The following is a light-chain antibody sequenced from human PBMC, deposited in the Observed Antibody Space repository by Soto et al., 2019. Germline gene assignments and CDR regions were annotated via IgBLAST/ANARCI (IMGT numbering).Light chain of an antibody. CDR1: QSISRT. CDR3: QQYNNWPPIT. Sequence: EIVLTQSPDTLSVSPGERATLSCRASQSISRTLAWYQQKSGQPPRLLIYDASTRATGFPARFSGSGSGTESTLTISSLQSEDFAVYYCQQYNNWPPITFGQGTRLEIK. CDR2: DAS. V-gene: IGKV3D-15*01. J-gene: IGKJ5*01.